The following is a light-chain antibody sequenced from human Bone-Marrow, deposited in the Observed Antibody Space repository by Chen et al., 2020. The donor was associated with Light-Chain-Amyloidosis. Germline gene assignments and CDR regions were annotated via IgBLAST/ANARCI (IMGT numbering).Light chain of an antibody. CDR3: QVWDRSSDRPV. CDR2: DYS. Sequence: SYVLTQPSSVSVAPGQTATIARGGNNLGSTSVHWYQQTPGQAPQLVVYDYSDRPRGIPERLSDSSSGNTATLTISRVEAGDEADYYCQVWDRSSDRPVFGGGTKLTVL. CDR1: NLGSTS. J-gene: IGLJ3*02. V-gene: IGLV3-21*02.